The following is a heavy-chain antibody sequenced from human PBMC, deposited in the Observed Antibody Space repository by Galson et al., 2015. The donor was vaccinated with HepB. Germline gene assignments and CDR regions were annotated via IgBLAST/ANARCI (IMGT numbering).Heavy chain of an antibody. D-gene: IGHD6-13*01. CDR1: GVTFNTYG. CDR3: AREAHIAALACLDS. V-gene: IGHV3-33*01. Sequence: SLRLSCAASGVTFNTYGMHWVRQAPGKGLEWVALIWSDGSNQYYADSVQGRFTISRDNSRNTLYLQMNSLRAEDTALYYCAREAHIAALACLDSWGQGTLVTVSS. CDR2: IWSDGSNQ. J-gene: IGHJ4*02.